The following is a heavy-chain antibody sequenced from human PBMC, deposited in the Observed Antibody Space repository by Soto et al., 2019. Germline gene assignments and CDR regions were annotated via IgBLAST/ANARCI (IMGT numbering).Heavy chain of an antibody. CDR3: ARDRSKYYDFWN. CDR2: ISAYNGNT. D-gene: IGHD3-3*01. J-gene: IGHJ4*02. CDR1: GYTFTSYG. Sequence: ASVKVSCKASGYTFTSYGISWVRQTPGQGLEWMGWISAYNGNTNYAQKLQGRVTMTTDTSTSTAYMELRSLRSDDTAVYYCARDRSKYYDFWNWGQGTLVTVSS. V-gene: IGHV1-18*01.